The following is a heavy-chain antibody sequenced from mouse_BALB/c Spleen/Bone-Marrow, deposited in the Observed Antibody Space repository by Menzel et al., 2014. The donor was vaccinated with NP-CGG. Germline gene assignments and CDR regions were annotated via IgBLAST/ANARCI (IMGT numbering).Heavy chain of an antibody. CDR3: ARLNYYGNLVV. V-gene: IGHV4-1*02. Sequence: EVKVEESGGGLVQPGGSLKLSCAASGFDFSRYWMSWVRQAPGKGLEWIGEINPDSSTINYTPSLKDKFIISRDNAKNTLYVQMSKVRAEDTALDYGARLNYYGNLVVWGAGTTVTVSS. CDR2: INPDSSTI. CDR1: GFDFSRYW. J-gene: IGHJ1*01. D-gene: IGHD1-1*01.